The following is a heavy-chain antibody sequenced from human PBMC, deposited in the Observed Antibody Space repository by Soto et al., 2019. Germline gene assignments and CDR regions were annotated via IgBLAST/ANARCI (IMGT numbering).Heavy chain of an antibody. D-gene: IGHD3-22*01. CDR1: GDSISSYY. CDR2: IYYSGST. J-gene: IGHJ4*02. Sequence: PSETLSLTCTVSGDSISSYYRSWIRQPPGKGLEWIGYIYYSGSTNYNPSLKSRVTISVDTSKNQFSLKLSSVTAADTAVYYCARGSPYYYDSSGYYFDYWGQGTLVTVSS. CDR3: ARGSPYYYDSSGYYFDY. V-gene: IGHV4-59*12.